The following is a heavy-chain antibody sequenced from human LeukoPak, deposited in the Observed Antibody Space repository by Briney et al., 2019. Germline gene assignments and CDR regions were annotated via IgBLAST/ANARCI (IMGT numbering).Heavy chain of an antibody. V-gene: IGHV1-18*01. J-gene: IGHJ4*02. CDR3: ARDPMGGLEDSSGSFDY. Sequence: ASVKVSCKASGYTFTSYGISWVRQAPGQGLEWMGWISAYSGNTNYAQKLQGRVTMTTDTSTSTAYMELRSLRSDDTAVYYCARDPMGGLEDSSGSFDYWGQGTLVTVSS. CDR2: ISAYSGNT. CDR1: GYTFTSYG. D-gene: IGHD6-19*01.